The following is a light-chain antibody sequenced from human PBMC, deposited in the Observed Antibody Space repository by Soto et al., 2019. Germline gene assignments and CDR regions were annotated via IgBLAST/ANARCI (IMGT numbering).Light chain of an antibody. CDR2: EVS. Sequence: QSVLTQPPSASGSPGQSVTISCTGTSSDVGGYNYVSWYQQHPGKAPKLVIYEVSKRPSGVPDRFSGSKSGNTASLTVSGLQAEDEADYYCSSYRSGGTFVFGSGTRSPS. CDR3: SSYRSGGTFV. J-gene: IGLJ1*01. V-gene: IGLV2-8*01. CDR1: SSDVGGYNY.